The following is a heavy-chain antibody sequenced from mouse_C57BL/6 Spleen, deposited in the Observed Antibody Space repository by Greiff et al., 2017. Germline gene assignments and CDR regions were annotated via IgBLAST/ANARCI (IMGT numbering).Heavy chain of an antibody. D-gene: IGHD1-1*01. CDR3: ARDTVGAMDY. CDR1: GYTFTDYN. Sequence: EVMLVESGPELVKPGASVKIPCKASGYTFTDYNMDWVKQSHGKSLEWIGDINPNNGGTIYNQKFKGKATLTVDKSSSTAYMELRSLTSEDTAVYYCARDTVGAMDYWGQGTSVTVSS. CDR2: INPNNGGT. V-gene: IGHV1-18*01. J-gene: IGHJ4*01.